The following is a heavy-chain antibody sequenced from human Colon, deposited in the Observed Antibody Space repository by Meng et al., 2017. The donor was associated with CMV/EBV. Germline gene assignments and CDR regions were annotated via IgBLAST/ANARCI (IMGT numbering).Heavy chain of an antibody. V-gene: IGHV4-59*01. D-gene: IGHD2/OR15-2a*01. CDR2: MYYSGSS. CDR1: GGSIRNYY. Sequence: SETLSLTCTVSGGSIRNYYWSWIRQSPGKGLEWIGYMYYSGSSMYNPSLKSRVTISVDTSKNMVTLNLNSVTAADTAVYYCARGVGNINRRWFDPWGQGTLVTVSS. J-gene: IGHJ5*02. CDR3: ARGVGNINRRWFDP.